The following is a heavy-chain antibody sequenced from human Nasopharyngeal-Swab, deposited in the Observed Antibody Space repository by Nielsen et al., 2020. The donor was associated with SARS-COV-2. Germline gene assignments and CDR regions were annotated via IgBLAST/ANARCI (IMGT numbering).Heavy chain of an antibody. Sequence: SVKVSCKASGGTFSSYAISWVRQAPGQGLEWMGRIIPILGIANYAQKFQGRVTITADKSTSTACMELSSLRSEDTAVYYCARDATYGQLGNFDYWGQGTLVTVSS. CDR1: GGTFSSYA. CDR3: ARDATYGQLGNFDY. D-gene: IGHD6-13*01. V-gene: IGHV1-69*04. CDR2: IIPILGIA. J-gene: IGHJ4*02.